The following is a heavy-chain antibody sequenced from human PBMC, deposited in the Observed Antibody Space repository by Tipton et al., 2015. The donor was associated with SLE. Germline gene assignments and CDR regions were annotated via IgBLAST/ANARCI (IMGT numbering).Heavy chain of an antibody. J-gene: IGHJ5*02. CDR1: GGSISNYY. D-gene: IGHD2-2*01. CDR2: IYNTVNT. CDR3: ARFGRSAAMDWFDR. Sequence: GLVKPSETLSLTCSVSGGSISNYYWSWIRQSPGKGLEWIGYIYNTVNTYYNPSLTSRVTISDDTSKNQFSLTLSSVTAADTAIYYCARFGRSAAMDWFDRWGQGTLVTVSS. V-gene: IGHV4-4*09.